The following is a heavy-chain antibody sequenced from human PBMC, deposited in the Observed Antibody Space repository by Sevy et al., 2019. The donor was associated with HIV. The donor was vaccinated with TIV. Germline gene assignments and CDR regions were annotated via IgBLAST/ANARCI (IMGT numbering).Heavy chain of an antibody. CDR1: GYSFTSYW. CDR3: AKGARGTLPAYYYYGMDV. Sequence: GESLKISCKCSGYSFTSYWFVWVRQMPGRGLEWMGIIYPGDSDTIYSPSFKGQVTISVDKSSSTAYLQWSRLKASDTAIYYCAKGARGTLPAYYYYGMDVWGQGTTVTVSS. V-gene: IGHV5-51*01. J-gene: IGHJ6*02. CDR2: IYPGDSDT.